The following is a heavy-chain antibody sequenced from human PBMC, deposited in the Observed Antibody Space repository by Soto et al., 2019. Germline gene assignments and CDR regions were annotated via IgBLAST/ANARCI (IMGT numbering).Heavy chain of an antibody. Sequence: LSLTCTVSGGSISSGDYYRSWIRQPPGKGLEWIGYIYYSGSTYHNPSLKSRVTISVDTSKNQFSLKLSSVTAADTAMYYCARALIQLWPHYYYGMDVWGQGTTVTVSS. CDR1: GGSISSGDYY. V-gene: IGHV4-30-4*01. CDR2: IYYSGST. D-gene: IGHD5-18*01. CDR3: ARALIQLWPHYYYGMDV. J-gene: IGHJ6*02.